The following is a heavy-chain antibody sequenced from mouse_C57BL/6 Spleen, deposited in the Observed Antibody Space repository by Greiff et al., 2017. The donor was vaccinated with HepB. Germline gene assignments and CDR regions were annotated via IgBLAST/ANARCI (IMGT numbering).Heavy chain of an antibody. V-gene: IGHV7-3*01. D-gene: IGHD2-4*01. CDR1: GFTFTDYY. Sequence: EVQLVESGGGLVQPGGSLSLSCAASGFTFTDYYMSWVRQPPGKALEWLGFIRNKANGYTTEYSASVKGRFTISRDNSQSILYLQMNALRAEDSATYYCARHHSYDYDPFAYWGQGTLVTVSA. CDR3: ARHHSYDYDPFAY. J-gene: IGHJ3*01. CDR2: IRNKANGYTT.